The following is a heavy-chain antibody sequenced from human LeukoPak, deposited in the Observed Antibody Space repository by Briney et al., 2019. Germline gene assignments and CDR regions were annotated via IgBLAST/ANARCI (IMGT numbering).Heavy chain of an antibody. Sequence: HPGGSLRLPCAASGFTFSTYDMSWVRQAPGKGLEWVSAISGSGDIIYYADSVKGRFTISRDNSKNTLYLQMGSLRAEDMAVYYCARGGQSKYDSSGYLNYFDYWGQGTLVTVSS. CDR1: GFTFSTYD. CDR3: ARGGQSKYDSSGYLNYFDY. V-gene: IGHV3-23*01. D-gene: IGHD3-22*01. CDR2: ISGSGDII. J-gene: IGHJ4*02.